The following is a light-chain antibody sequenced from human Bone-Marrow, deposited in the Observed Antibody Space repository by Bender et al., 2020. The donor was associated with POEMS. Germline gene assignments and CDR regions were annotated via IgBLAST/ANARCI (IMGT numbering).Light chain of an antibody. CDR1: SSNTGSGYD. CDR2: YDD. Sequence: QSVLTQPPSVSGAPGQRVTISCTGSSSNTGSGYDINWYQQLPGKAPKLLIYYDDLRPSGVSDRFSGSKSGTSASMAISGLQAEDEGDYYCQSYDNSLGGWVFGGGTKLTVL. CDR3: QSYDNSLGGWV. J-gene: IGLJ3*02. V-gene: IGLV1-40*01.